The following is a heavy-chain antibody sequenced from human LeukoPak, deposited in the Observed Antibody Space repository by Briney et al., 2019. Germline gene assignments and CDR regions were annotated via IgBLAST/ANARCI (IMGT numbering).Heavy chain of an antibody. CDR1: GFTFSSYW. V-gene: IGHV3-7*01. D-gene: IGHD4-11*01. J-gene: IGHJ3*02. CDR3: ARWGKDYSKNLKLKNAFDI. Sequence: GGSLRLSCAASGFTFSSYWMSWVRQSPGKGLEWVANVKRDGSEKYYVDSVKGRFTISRDNAKNSLYLQMNSLRAEDTAVYYCARWGKDYSKNLKLKNAFDIWGQGTMVTVSS. CDR2: VKRDGSEK.